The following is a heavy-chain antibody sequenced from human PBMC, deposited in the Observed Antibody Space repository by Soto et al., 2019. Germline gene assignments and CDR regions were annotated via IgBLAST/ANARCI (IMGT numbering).Heavy chain of an antibody. CDR3: ARRYGWAFDI. J-gene: IGHJ3*02. V-gene: IGHV4-59*08. CDR1: GGSISSYY. Sequence: PSETLSLTCAVSGGSISSYYWSWIRQPPGKGLEWIGYIYYSGSTNYNPSLKSRVTISVDTSKNQFSLKLSSVTAADTAVYYCARRYGWAFDIWGHGTMVTVSS. CDR2: IYYSGST. D-gene: IGHD3-16*01.